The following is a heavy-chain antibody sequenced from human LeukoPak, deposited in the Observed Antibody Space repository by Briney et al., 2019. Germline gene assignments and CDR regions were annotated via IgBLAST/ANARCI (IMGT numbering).Heavy chain of an antibody. CDR3: AKARLVTTHFDY. CDR2: ITGSGGRT. V-gene: IGHV3-23*01. Sequence: PGGSLRLSCTASGFTFSNAGMSWVRQAPGKGLEWVSTITGSGGRTYYADPVKGPFTFSRDNSKNTLYLQMNSLRAEDTAVYYCAKARLVTTHFDYWGQGTLVTVSS. J-gene: IGHJ4*02. D-gene: IGHD4-17*01. CDR1: GFTFSNAG.